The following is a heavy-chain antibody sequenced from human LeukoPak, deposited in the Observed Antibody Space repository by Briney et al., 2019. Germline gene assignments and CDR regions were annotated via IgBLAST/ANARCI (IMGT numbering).Heavy chain of an antibody. CDR3: ATDRVYRSSGRSWGFFDY. J-gene: IGHJ4*02. CDR2: FDAENNKM. CDR1: EYSLSDLS. V-gene: IGHV1-24*01. D-gene: IGHD6-19*01. Sequence: ASVKVSRKISEYSLSDLSIHWVREAPGEGLEWMGGFDAENNKMVYSQRFQGRVTMTEDTSADTAYMELTGLRSEDTAMYFRATDRVYRSSGRSWGFFDYWGQGTLVIVSS.